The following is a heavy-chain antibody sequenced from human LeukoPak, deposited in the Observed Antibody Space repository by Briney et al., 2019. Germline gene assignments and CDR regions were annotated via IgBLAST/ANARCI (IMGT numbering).Heavy chain of an antibody. CDR3: IVFGDSNH. CDR1: GFTFSSYA. CDR2: ISGCGGST. D-gene: IGHD4-17*01. Sequence: GGSLRLSCAASGFTFSSYAMSWVRQAPGKGLEWVSAISGCGGSTYYADSVKGRFTISRDTSKNTLYLQINSLRVEDTAVYYCIVFGDSNHWGQGTLVTVSS. J-gene: IGHJ5*02. V-gene: IGHV3-23*01.